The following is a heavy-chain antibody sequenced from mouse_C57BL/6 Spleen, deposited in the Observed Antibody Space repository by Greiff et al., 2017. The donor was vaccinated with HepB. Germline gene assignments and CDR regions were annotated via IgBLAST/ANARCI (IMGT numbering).Heavy chain of an antibody. J-gene: IGHJ3*01. CDR1: GYAFSSSW. Sequence: VQLVESGPELVKPGASVKISCKASGYAFSSSWMNWVKQRPGKGLEWIGRIYPGDGDTNYNGKFKGKATLTADKSSSTAYMQLSSLTSEDSAVYFCARETAQAPWFAYWGQGTLVTVSA. V-gene: IGHV1-82*01. CDR3: ARETAQAPWFAY. D-gene: IGHD3-2*02. CDR2: IYPGDGDT.